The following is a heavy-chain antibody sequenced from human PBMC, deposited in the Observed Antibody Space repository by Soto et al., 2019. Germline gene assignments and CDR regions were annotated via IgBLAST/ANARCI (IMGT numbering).Heavy chain of an antibody. CDR1: GGSISNHY. CDR3: ARAYGDYVFDY. D-gene: IGHD4-17*01. V-gene: IGHV4-59*11. CDR2: IYYSGST. Sequence: PAETLSLTRTVSGGSISNHYWGWIRQPPGKGLEWIGYIYYSGSTNYNPSLKSRVTISVDTSKNQFSLKLNSVTAADRAVYYCARAYGDYVFDYWGQGTLVTVSS. J-gene: IGHJ4*02.